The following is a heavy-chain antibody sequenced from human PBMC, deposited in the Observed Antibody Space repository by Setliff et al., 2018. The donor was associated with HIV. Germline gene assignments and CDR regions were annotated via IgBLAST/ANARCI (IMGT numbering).Heavy chain of an antibody. V-gene: IGHV1-2*06. CDR3: ARDDTFDM. J-gene: IGHJ3*02. Sequence: GASVKVSCKASGYTFTDYYLHWVRQAPGQGLQWVGRIDPNSGGTILAQTFQGRVTMARDTSISTVYMDLRRLTSGDTAVYYCARDDTFDMWGQGTVVT. CDR1: GYTFTDYY. CDR2: IDPNSGGT.